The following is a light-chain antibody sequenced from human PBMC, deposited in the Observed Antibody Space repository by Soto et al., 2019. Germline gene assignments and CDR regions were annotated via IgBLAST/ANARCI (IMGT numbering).Light chain of an antibody. CDR2: EVI. CDR1: SSDVGGYSY. Sequence: QSALTQPASVSGSPGQSITISCTGSSSDVGGYSYVSWYQQYPGKAPKLMIYEVINRPSGVSNRFSGSKSGNTASLPLSGLQAVDEADYYCSSYTNSDTWVFGGGTKLTVL. V-gene: IGLV2-14*01. J-gene: IGLJ3*02. CDR3: SSYTNSDTWV.